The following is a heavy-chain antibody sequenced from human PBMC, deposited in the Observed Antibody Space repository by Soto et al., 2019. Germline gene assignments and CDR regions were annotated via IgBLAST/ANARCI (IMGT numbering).Heavy chain of an antibody. CDR3: ARDGVGATYFDY. D-gene: IGHD1-26*01. Sequence: GWSLRLSCASSVFTFKSYGMHWVRQAPGKGLEWVAVISYDGSNKYYADSVKGRFTISRDNSKNTLYLQMNGLRAEDTAVYYCARDGVGATYFDYWGQGTLVTVSS. CDR2: ISYDGSNK. J-gene: IGHJ4*02. CDR1: VFTFKSYG. V-gene: IGHV3-30*03.